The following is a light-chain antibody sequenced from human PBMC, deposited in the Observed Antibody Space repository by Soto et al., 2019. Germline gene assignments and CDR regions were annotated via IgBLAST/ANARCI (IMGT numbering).Light chain of an antibody. CDR1: MRDIGAYNL. J-gene: IGLJ2*01. V-gene: IGLV2-14*03. CDR2: EVR. Sequence: QSALTQPASVSGSPGQSITISCTGTMRDIGAYNLVSWYQQHPGKAPQLIIYEVRNRPSGISFRFSGSKSGNTASLTISGLQAEDEADYYCSSFTSKSTLIFGRGTKLTVL. CDR3: SSFTSKSTLI.